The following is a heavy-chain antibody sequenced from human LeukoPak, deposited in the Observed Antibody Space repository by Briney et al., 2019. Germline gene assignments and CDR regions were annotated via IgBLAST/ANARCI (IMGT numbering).Heavy chain of an antibody. Sequence: GGSLRLSCAASGFTFSSYAMSWVRQAPGKGLEWVSAISGSGGSTYYADSVKGRFTISRDNSKNTLYLQMNSLRAEDTAVYYCASREYYDHVWGSYRSDYWGQGTLVTVSS. V-gene: IGHV3-23*01. CDR3: ASREYYDHVWGSYRSDY. J-gene: IGHJ4*02. CDR1: GFTFSSYA. CDR2: ISGSGGST. D-gene: IGHD3-16*02.